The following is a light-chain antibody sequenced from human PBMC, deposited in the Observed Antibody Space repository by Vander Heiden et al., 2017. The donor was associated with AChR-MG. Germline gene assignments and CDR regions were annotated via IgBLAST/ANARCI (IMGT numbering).Light chain of an antibody. CDR2: AAS. J-gene: IGKJ4*01. CDR3: QQLNSNPL. Sequence: IQFTQSPSSLSASVGDRVTITCRASQDISHYLAWYQQKPGKAPKLLISAASTVQRGVPSRFSGSGSGTDFTLTISSLQPDDFATYYCQQLNSNPLFGGGTKVEIE. V-gene: IGKV1-9*01. CDR1: QDISHY.